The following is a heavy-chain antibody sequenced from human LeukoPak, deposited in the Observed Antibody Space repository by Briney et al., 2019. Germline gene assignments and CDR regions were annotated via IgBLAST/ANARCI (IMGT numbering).Heavy chain of an antibody. CDR3: AREATGGSGYTFDY. Sequence: ASVKVSCKASGYTFTGYYMHWVRQAPGQGLEWMGRINPNSGGTNHAQKFQGRVTVTRDTSISTAYMDLSRLRSDDTAVYYCAREATGGSGYTFDYWGQGTLVTVSS. D-gene: IGHD3-22*01. CDR2: INPNSGGT. J-gene: IGHJ4*02. CDR1: GYTFTGYY. V-gene: IGHV1-2*06.